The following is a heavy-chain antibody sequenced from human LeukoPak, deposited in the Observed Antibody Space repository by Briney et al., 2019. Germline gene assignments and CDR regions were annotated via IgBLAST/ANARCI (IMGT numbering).Heavy chain of an antibody. Sequence: GGSLRLSCTASGFTFSDYSMNWVRQAPGKGQEWVSNISRGSRTIYYSDSVKGRFTISRDNAKNSLYLQMNSLRTEDTAVYFCARDSYSSSRNDYWGQGTLVTVSS. CDR3: ARDSYSSSRNDY. CDR2: ISRGSRTI. CDR1: GFTFSDYS. V-gene: IGHV3-48*01. D-gene: IGHD6-13*01. J-gene: IGHJ4*02.